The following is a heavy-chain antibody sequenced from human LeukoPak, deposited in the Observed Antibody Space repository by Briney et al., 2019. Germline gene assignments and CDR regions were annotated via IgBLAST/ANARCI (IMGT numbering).Heavy chain of an antibody. CDR3: ARSKQQLASDYFDY. Sequence: KASETLSLTCAVSGGSISSSNWWSWVRQPPGKGLEWIGEIYHSGSTNYNPSLKSRVTISVDKSKNQFSLKLSSVTAADTAVYYCARSKQQLASDYFDYWGQGTLVTVSS. CDR1: GGSISSSNW. CDR2: IYHSGST. V-gene: IGHV4-4*02. J-gene: IGHJ4*02. D-gene: IGHD6-13*01.